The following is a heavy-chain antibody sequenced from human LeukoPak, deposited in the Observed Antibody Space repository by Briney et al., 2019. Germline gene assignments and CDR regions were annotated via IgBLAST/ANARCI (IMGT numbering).Heavy chain of an antibody. V-gene: IGHV3-7*04. CDR1: GFTFSTSW. J-gene: IGHJ4*02. CDR3: ARAAYTGSPTSFDY. CDR2: IKQDGSEK. D-gene: IGHD1-26*01. Sequence: GGSLRLSCAASGFTFSTSWMSWVRQAPGEGLEWVATIKQDGSEKYYVDSVKGRFTISRDNAKISLYLQMNSLRAEDTAVYYCARAAYTGSPTSFDYWGQGTLVTVSS.